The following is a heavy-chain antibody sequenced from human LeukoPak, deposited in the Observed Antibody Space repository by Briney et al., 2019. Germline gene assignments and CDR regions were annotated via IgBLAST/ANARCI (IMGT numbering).Heavy chain of an antibody. V-gene: IGHV4-59*11. CDR3: ARVRKSGTPFDY. CDR2: IYYTGST. CDR1: GGSIRSHY. J-gene: IGHJ4*02. Sequence: SETLSLTCSVSGGSIRSHYWNWIRQPPGKGLDWLGHIYYTGSTYYNPSLKSRVTISVDTSKNQFSLKLSSVTAADTAVYYCARVRKSGTPFDYWGQGTLVTVSS. D-gene: IGHD1-26*01.